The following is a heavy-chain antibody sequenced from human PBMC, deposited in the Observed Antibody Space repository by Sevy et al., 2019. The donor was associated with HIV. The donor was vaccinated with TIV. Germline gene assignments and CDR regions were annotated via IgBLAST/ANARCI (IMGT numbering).Heavy chain of an antibody. CDR3: ARACSLVGATTFSYYYYGMDV. CDR1: GGTFSSYA. V-gene: IGHV1-69*13. J-gene: IGHJ6*02. Sequence: ASVKVSCKASGGTFSSYAISWVRQAPGQGLEWMEGIIPIFGTANYAQKFQGRVTITADESTSTAYMELSSLRSEDTAVYYCARACSLVGATTFSYYYYGMDVWGQGTTVTVSS. CDR2: IIPIFGTA. D-gene: IGHD1-26*01.